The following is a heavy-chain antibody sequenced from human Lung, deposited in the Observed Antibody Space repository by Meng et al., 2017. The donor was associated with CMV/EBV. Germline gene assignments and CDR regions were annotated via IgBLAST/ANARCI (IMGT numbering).Heavy chain of an antibody. V-gene: IGHV3-72*01. CDR2: AANKANSYTT. Sequence: GESLKISCAGSGFIFSDHYIDWVRQAPGKGLEWVDRAANKANSYTTEYAASVKGRFTFSRDDSENSLYLQMNSLRSEDTAVYYCTRGHSGIHIYAFDIWGQGTLVTVSS. D-gene: IGHD1-26*01. CDR3: TRGHSGIHIYAFDI. CDR1: GFIFSDHY. J-gene: IGHJ3*02.